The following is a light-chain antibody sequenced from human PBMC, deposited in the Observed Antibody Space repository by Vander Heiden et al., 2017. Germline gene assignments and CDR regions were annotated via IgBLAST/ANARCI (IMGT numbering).Light chain of an antibody. CDR3: QVWDSGSDPVV. CDR1: NIGEKS. CDR2: DDN. Sequence: SYVLTQSPSVSVAPGQTASFTCGGYNIGEKSVHWYQQKAGQAPVLVVYDDNDRPSGIPERFSGSNSGNTATLNISRVEAGDEADYYCQVWDSGSDPVVFGGGTRLTVL. J-gene: IGLJ2*01. V-gene: IGLV3-21*02.